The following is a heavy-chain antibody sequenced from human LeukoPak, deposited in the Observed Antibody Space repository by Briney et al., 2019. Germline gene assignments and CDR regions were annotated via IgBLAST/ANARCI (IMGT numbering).Heavy chain of an antibody. V-gene: IGHV4-61*02. CDR1: GGSISSGSYY. D-gene: IGHD2-15*01. J-gene: IGHJ4*02. Sequence: SQTLSLTCTVSGGSISSGSYYWSWIRQPAGKGLEWIGRIYTSGSTNYNPSLKSRVTISVDTSKNQFSLKLGSVTAADTAVYYCASTLLGYCSGGSCLGDYWGQGTLVTVSS. CDR2: IYTSGST. CDR3: ASTLLGYCSGGSCLGDY.